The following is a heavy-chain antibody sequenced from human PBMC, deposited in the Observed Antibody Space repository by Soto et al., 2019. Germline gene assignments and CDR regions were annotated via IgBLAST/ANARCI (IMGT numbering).Heavy chain of an antibody. J-gene: IGHJ6*02. D-gene: IGHD4-17*01. V-gene: IGHV1-18*01. CDR3: ARDSPDDYVGYYYCGMDV. Sequence: QVQLVQSGAEVKKPGASVKVSCKASGYTFTSYGISWVRQAPGQGLEWMGWISAYNGNTNYAQKLQGRVTMTTDTSSSTAYMELRSLRSDDTAVYYCARDSPDDYVGYYYCGMDVWGQGTTVTVSS. CDR1: GYTFTSYG. CDR2: ISAYNGNT.